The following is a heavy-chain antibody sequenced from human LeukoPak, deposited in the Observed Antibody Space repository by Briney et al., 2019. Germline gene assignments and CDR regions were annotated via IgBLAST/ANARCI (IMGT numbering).Heavy chain of an antibody. CDR2: INHSGST. J-gene: IGHJ4*02. CDR3: ARMSDALRPWLQFSRGGYYFDY. CDR1: GGSFSGYY. D-gene: IGHD5-24*01. Sequence: PSETLSLTCAVYGGSFSGYYWSWIRQPPGKGLEWIGEINHSGSTNYNPSLKSRVTISVDTSKNQFSLKLSSVTAADTAVYYCARMSDALRPWLQFSRGGYYFDYWGQGTLVTVSS. V-gene: IGHV4-34*01.